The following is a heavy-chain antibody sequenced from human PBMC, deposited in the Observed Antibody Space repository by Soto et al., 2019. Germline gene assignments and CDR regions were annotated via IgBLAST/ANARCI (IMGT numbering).Heavy chain of an antibody. CDR3: ASEYGDGSRDS. D-gene: IGHD4-17*01. CDR2: IIPILGIA. V-gene: IGHV1-69*02. J-gene: IGHJ4*02. Sequence: QVQLVQSGAEVKKPGSSVKVSCKASGGTFSSYTISWVRQAPGQGLEWMGRIIPILGIANYAQKFQGTVTITADKSTSRAYMELSSLRCEDTAVSYCASEYGDGSRDSWGQGTLVTVSS. CDR1: GGTFSSYT.